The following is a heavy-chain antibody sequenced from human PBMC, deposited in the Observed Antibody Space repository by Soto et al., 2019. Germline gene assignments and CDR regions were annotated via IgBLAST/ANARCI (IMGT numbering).Heavy chain of an antibody. D-gene: IGHD3-10*01. Sequence: QVHLVQSGAEVKKPGASVKVSCKGSGYIFTTYGITWVRQAPGQGLEWMGWISAHNGNTNYAQKLQGRVTVTRDTSTRTAYMELRILSSDDTTVYDCARGRYGAYWGQGALVTVSS. CDR3: ARGRYGAY. V-gene: IGHV1-18*01. CDR2: ISAHNGNT. CDR1: GYIFTTYG. J-gene: IGHJ4*02.